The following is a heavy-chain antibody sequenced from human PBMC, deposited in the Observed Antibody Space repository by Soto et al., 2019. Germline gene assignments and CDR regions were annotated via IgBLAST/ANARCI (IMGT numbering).Heavy chain of an antibody. Sequence: VASVKVSCKASGGTFSSYAISWVRQAPGQGLEWMGGIIPIFGTANYAQKFQGRVTITADESTSTAYMELSSLRSEDTAVYYCARSVRGVIMGFDYWGQGTLVTVSS. J-gene: IGHJ4*02. V-gene: IGHV1-69*13. D-gene: IGHD3-10*01. CDR3: ARSVRGVIMGFDY. CDR2: IIPIFGTA. CDR1: GGTFSSYA.